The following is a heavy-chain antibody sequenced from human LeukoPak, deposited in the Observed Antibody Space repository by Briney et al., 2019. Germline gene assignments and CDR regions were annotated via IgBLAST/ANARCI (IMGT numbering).Heavy chain of an antibody. CDR2: INPSGGST. CDR1: GYTFTSYY. J-gene: IGHJ4*02. V-gene: IGHV1-46*04. CDR3: AKMVNRIAVAGDY. Sequence: ASVKVSCKASGYTFTSYYMHWVRQAPGQGLEWMGIINPSGGSTSYADSVKGRFTISRDNSKNTLYLQMNSLRAEDTAVYYCAKMVNRIAVAGDYWGQGTLVTVSS. D-gene: IGHD6-19*01.